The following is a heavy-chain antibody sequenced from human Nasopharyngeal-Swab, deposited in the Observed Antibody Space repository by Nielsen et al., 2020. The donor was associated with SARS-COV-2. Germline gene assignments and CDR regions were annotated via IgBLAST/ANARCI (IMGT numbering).Heavy chain of an antibody. D-gene: IGHD5-12*01. CDR3: AKDRDSGDDSDDYYHYYGMDV. V-gene: IGHV3-23*01. CDR2: IRGSDYTP. CDR1: GFTLRSYA. J-gene: IGHJ6*02. Sequence: GESLKISCAASGFTLRSYAISWVRQAPGKGLEWVSVIRGSDYTPYHADSVKGRFTISRDNSKNTVNLQMNSLRVEDTAIYYCAKDRDSGDDSDDYYHYYGMDVWGQGTTVTVFS.